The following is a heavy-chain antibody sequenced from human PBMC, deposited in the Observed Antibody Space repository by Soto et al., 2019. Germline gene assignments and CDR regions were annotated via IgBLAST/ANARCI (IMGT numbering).Heavy chain of an antibody. CDR2: TYYRSKWYN. CDR3: ARATEQQLVALDAFDI. Sequence: SQTLSLTCAISGDSVSSNSGAWNWIRQSPSRGLEWLGRTYYRSKWYNDYAVSVKSRITINPDKSKNQFSLQLNSVTPEDTAMYYCARATEQQLVALDAFDIWGQGTMVTVSS. D-gene: IGHD6-13*01. CDR1: GDSVSSNSGA. V-gene: IGHV6-1*01. J-gene: IGHJ3*02.